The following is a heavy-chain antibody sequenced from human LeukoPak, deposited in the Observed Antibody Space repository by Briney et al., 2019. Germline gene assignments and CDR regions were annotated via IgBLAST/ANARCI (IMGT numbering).Heavy chain of an antibody. Sequence: GASVKVSCKASGYTFTSYGISWVRQAPGQGLEWMGWISAYNGNTNYAQKLQGRVTMTTDTSTSTAHMELRSLRSDDTAVYYCARDQITMVRGVIIDNWFDPWGQGTLVTVSS. CDR3: ARDQITMVRGVIIDNWFDP. D-gene: IGHD3-10*01. CDR1: GYTFTSYG. J-gene: IGHJ5*02. V-gene: IGHV1-18*01. CDR2: ISAYNGNT.